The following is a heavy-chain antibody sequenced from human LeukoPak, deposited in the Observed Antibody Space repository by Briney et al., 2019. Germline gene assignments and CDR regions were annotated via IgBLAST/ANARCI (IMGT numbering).Heavy chain of an antibody. CDR2: IYYSGST. D-gene: IGHD3-10*01. CDR1: GGSISGYF. J-gene: IGHJ4*02. V-gene: IGHV4-59*08. CDR3: ARHTFTGSDY. Sequence: SETLSLTCTVSGGSISGYFWSWIRQPPGKGLEWIGYIYYSGSTDYNPSLKSRVTTSVDTSKNQFSLKLSSVTAADTAVYYCARHTFTGSDYWGQGTLVTVSS.